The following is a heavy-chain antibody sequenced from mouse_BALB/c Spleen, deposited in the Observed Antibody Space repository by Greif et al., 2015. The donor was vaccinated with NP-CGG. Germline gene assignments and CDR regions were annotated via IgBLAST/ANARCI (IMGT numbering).Heavy chain of an antibody. D-gene: IGHD4-1*01. J-gene: IGHJ3*01. Sequence: EVQLVESGGGLVQPGGSLKLSCAASGFTFSSYTTSWVRQTPEKRLEWVAYISNGGGSTYYPDTVKGRFTISRDNAKNTLYLQMSSLKSEDTAMYYCARHGTGKAFPFAYWGQGTLVTVSA. CDR3: ARHGTGKAFPFAY. CDR1: GFTFSSYT. CDR2: ISNGGGST. V-gene: IGHV5-12-2*01.